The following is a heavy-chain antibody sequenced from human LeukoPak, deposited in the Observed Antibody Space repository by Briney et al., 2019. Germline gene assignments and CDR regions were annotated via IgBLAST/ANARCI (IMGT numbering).Heavy chain of an antibody. J-gene: IGHJ4*02. D-gene: IGHD3-10*01. Sequence: GGSLRLSCAASGFTFSNYSMNWVRQAPGKGLEWLSYISGSSSSIYYADSVKGRFIISRDNAKNSVYLQMNSLRDADTAVYYCAGDGRFGEFVYWGQGTLVTVSS. V-gene: IGHV3-48*02. CDR1: GFTFSNYS. CDR3: AGDGRFGEFVY. CDR2: ISGSSSSI.